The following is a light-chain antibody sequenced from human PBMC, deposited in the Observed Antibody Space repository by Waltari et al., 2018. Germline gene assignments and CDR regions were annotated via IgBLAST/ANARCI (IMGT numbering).Light chain of an antibody. CDR3: QQYYTTLYT. V-gene: IGKV4-1*01. J-gene: IGKJ2*01. CDR2: LAS. CDR1: QSLLYSSNNKNY. Sequence: DIVMTQSPDSLAVSLGERATINCKSSQSLLYSSNNKNYLAWYPQKPGQAPKLLVYLASTRESGVPDRFSGSGSGTDFTLTISSLQAEDVAVYYCQQYYTTLYTFGQGTKLEIK.